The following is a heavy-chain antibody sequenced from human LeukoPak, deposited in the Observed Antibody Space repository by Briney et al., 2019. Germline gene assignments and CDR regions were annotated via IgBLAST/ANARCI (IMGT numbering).Heavy chain of an antibody. CDR2: INKDGSEK. J-gene: IGHJ4*02. Sequence: PGGSLRLSCVVSGFSLNGYWMSWVRQAPGKGLEWVANINKDGSEKYYVDSVKGRFTISRDNAKNSLYLQMNSLRAEDTAVYFCARDGAARGSGSFGDWGQGTLVTVSS. CDR1: GFSLNGYW. D-gene: IGHD3-10*01. CDR3: ARDGAARGSGSFGD. V-gene: IGHV3-7*01.